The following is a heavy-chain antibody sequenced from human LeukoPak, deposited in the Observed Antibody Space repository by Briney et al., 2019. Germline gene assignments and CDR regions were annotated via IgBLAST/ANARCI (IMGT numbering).Heavy chain of an antibody. V-gene: IGHV3-23*01. CDR1: GFTFSNYE. Sequence: GGSLRLSCAASGFTFSNYEINWVRQAPGKGLEWVSVISGLGGSTYYADSVKGRFAISRDNSKSTLWLQMNSLRADDTAIYYCARDVEARISAAGTFDYWGQGSLVTVSS. D-gene: IGHD6-13*01. CDR3: ARDVEARISAAGTFDY. CDR2: ISGLGGST. J-gene: IGHJ4*02.